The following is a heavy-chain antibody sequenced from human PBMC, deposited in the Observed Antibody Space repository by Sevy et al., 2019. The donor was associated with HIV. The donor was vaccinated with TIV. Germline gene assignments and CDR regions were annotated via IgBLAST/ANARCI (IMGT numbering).Heavy chain of an antibody. D-gene: IGHD1-26*01. CDR2: IYYNGHI. J-gene: IGHJ4*02. CDR3: AGENAWGRGYS. Sequence: SETLSLTCTVSGGSITSLYWNWIRQPPGKGLEWIANIYYNGHINYNPSLKSRLTLSLDTSKNQFSLGQSSVTAADTAMYYCAGENAWGRGYSWGQGTLVTVSS. V-gene: IGHV4-59*08. CDR1: GGSITSLY.